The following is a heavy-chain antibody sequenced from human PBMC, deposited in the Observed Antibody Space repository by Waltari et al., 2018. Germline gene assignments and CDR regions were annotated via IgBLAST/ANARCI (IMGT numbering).Heavy chain of an antibody. CDR1: GFTFSNYW. V-gene: IGHV3-74*01. CDR2: IGRGGIGT. J-gene: IGHJ4*02. CDR3: ARDEKSVVRFFDY. Sequence: EVHLVESGGSLVQPGGSLRLSCAASGFTFSNYWMHWLRQAPGKGVVWVARIGRGGIGTNYAGSVEGRFTISRDNAKNTLYLQMNSLRAEDTAVYYCARDEKSVVRFFDYWGQGALVTVSS. D-gene: IGHD2-15*01.